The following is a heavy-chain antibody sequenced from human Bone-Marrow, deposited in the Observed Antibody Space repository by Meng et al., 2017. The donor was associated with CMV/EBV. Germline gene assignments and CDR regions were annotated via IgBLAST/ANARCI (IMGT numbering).Heavy chain of an antibody. Sequence: SQTLSLTCTVSGGSVSSGSYYWSWIRQPPGKGLEWIGYIYYSGSTNYNSSLKSRVTISVDTSKNQFSLKLSSVTAADTAVYYCAREWGTGTHSDWGQGTLVTVSS. D-gene: IGHD1-1*01. CDR3: AREWGTGTHSD. CDR2: IYYSGST. J-gene: IGHJ4*02. CDR1: GGSVSSGSYY. V-gene: IGHV4-61*01.